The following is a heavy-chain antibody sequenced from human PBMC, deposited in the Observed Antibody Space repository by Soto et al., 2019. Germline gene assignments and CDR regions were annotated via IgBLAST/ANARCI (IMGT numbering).Heavy chain of an antibody. J-gene: IGHJ6*02. CDR1: GFTFSSYG. CDR3: AKDGGVLLWFGEKGGMDV. CDR2: ISYDGSNK. V-gene: IGHV3-30*18. Sequence: QVQLVESGGGVVQPGRSLRLSCAASGFTFSSYGMHWVRQAPGKGLEWVAVISYDGSNKYYADSVKGRFTISRDNSKNTLYLQMNSLRAEDTAVYYCAKDGGVLLWFGEKGGMDVWGQGTTVTVSS. D-gene: IGHD3-10*01.